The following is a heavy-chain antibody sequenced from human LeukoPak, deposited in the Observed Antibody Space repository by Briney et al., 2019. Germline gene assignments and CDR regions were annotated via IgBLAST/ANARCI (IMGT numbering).Heavy chain of an antibody. J-gene: IGHJ6*02. CDR1: GYTFTGYY. CDR2: INPNSGGT. Sequence: ASVKASCKASGYTFTGYYMHWVRQAPGQGLEWMGWINPNSGGTNYAQKFQGRVTMTRDTSISTAYMELSRLRSDDTAVYYCAREGLEEWLVRGNYYYGMDVWGQGTTVTVSS. CDR3: AREGLEEWLVRGNYYYGMDV. V-gene: IGHV1-2*02. D-gene: IGHD6-19*01.